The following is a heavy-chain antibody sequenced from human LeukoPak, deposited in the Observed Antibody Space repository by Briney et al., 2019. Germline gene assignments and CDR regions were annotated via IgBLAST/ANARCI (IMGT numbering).Heavy chain of an antibody. Sequence: GGSLRLSCAASGFTFSSYAMHWVRQAPGKGLEWVAVIWYDETYKYYADSVKGRFTISRDHSKNTLYLQMNSLRAEDTALYYCAKDPHGSYGPRYFFDSWGQGTLVTVSS. CDR2: IWYDETYK. D-gene: IGHD5-18*01. J-gene: IGHJ4*02. CDR3: AKDPHGSYGPRYFFDS. CDR1: GFTFSSYA. V-gene: IGHV3-33*06.